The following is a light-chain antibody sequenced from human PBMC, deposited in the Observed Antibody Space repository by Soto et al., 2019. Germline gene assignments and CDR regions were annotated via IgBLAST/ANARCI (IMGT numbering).Light chain of an antibody. CDR2: GAS. CDR3: QQYSNWPPWT. J-gene: IGKJ1*01. Sequence: EIVMTQSPATLSVSPGERATLSCRASQSVSSNLAWYQQKPGQAPRRLIYGASTRATGIPARFSGSGSGTEFTLTISSLQSEDFSFYYCQQYSNWPPWTFGQGTKVEIK. V-gene: IGKV3-15*01. CDR1: QSVSSN.